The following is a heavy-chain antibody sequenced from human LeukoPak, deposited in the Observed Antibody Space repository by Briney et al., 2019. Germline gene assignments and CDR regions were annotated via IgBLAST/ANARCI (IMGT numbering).Heavy chain of an antibody. CDR2: ISSSGSTI. D-gene: IGHD3-10*02. CDR3: AALGITMIGGV. CDR1: GFTFSSYW. V-gene: IGHV3-48*04. J-gene: IGHJ6*04. Sequence: GGSLRLSCAASGFTFSSYWMSWVRQAPGKGLEWVSYISSSGSTIYYADSVKGRFTIARDNSKNSLYLNMNRLRVEDTAVYYCAALGITMIGGVWGKGTTVTISS.